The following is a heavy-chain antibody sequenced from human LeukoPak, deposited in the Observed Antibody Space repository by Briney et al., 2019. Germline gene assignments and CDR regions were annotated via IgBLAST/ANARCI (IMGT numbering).Heavy chain of an antibody. D-gene: IGHD3-22*01. CDR2: ISGSGGST. J-gene: IGHJ4*02. Sequence: GGSLRLSCAASGFTFSSYAMSWVRQAPGKGLEWVSAISGSGGSTYYADSVKGRFTISRDNSKNTLYLQMNSLRAEDTAVYYCARVDWYDSSGYYYVADYWGQGTLVTVSS. CDR1: GFTFSSYA. CDR3: ARVDWYDSSGYYYVADY. V-gene: IGHV3-23*01.